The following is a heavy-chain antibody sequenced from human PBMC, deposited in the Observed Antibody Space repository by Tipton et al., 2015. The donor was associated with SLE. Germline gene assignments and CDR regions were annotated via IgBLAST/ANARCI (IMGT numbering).Heavy chain of an antibody. D-gene: IGHD2-8*01. J-gene: IGHJ4*02. CDR3: AEGGAKGVLDY. Sequence: TLSLTCTVSGGSTGGSSSSWGWVRQPPGKGLEWIGTMFYTGRSDYSPSLESRVTFSIDTSKTHFSLRLISVTAADTAVYYCAEGGAKGVLDYWGQGNLVTVSS. V-gene: IGHV4-39*02. CDR2: MFYTGRS. CDR1: GGSTGGSSSS.